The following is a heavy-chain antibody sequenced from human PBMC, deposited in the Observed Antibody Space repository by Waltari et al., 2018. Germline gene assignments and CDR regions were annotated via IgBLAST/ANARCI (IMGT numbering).Heavy chain of an antibody. Sequence: QVQLVQSGAEVKKAGASVKVSCKAYGYTFTSYGISWVRQAPGHGLEWMGWTCAYNGNTNYAQKLQGRVTRTPDTSTSTAYMELRSLRSDNTAVYYCARETYSYDSSGQLLGGGDYWGQGTLVTVSS. CDR3: ARETYSYDSSGQLLGGGDY. V-gene: IGHV1-18*01. CDR1: GYTFTSYG. D-gene: IGHD3-22*01. J-gene: IGHJ4*02. CDR2: TCAYNGNT.